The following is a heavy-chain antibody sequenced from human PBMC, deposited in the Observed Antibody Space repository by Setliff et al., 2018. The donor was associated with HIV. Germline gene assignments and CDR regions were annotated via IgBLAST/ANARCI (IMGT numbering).Heavy chain of an antibody. V-gene: IGHV1-69*05. Sequence: GASVKVSCKASGGTFSNYAISWVRQAPGQGLEWMGGIIPIFGSINYAQKFQGRVTITTDESTSTAYMELSSLRSEDTAVYYCARVPNQELYSYGMDVWGQGTTVTVSS. CDR1: GGTFSNYA. D-gene: IGHD1-7*01. CDR3: ARVPNQELYSYGMDV. CDR2: IIPIFGSI. J-gene: IGHJ6*02.